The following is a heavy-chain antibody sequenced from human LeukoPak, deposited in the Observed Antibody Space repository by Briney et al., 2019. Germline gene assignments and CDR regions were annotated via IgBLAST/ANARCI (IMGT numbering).Heavy chain of an antibody. D-gene: IGHD3-3*01. CDR3: AGGKLTIFGVVSHYFDP. J-gene: IGHJ5*02. CDR2: INHSGST. CDR1: GGSFSGYY. V-gene: IGHV4-34*01. Sequence: SETLSLTCAVYGGSFSGYYWSWIRQPPGKGLEWIGEINHSGSTNYNPSLKSRVTISVDTSKNQFSRKLSSVTAADTAVYYCAGGKLTIFGVVSHYFDPWGQGTLVTVSS.